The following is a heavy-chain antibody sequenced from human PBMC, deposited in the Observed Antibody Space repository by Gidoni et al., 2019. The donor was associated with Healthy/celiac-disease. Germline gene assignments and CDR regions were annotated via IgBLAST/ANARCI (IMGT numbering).Heavy chain of an antibody. J-gene: IGHJ4*02. CDR1: GGTFSSYT. V-gene: IGHV1-69*02. CDR3: ARTGYYDSSGYYYLGFDY. D-gene: IGHD3-22*01. CDR2: IIPILGIA. Sequence: QVQLGQSGAEVKKPGSSVKVSCKASGGTFSSYTISWVRQAPGQVLEWMGRIIPILGIANYAQKFQGRVTITADNSTSTAYMELSSLRSEDTAVYYCARTGYYDSSGYYYLGFDYWGQGTLVTVSS.